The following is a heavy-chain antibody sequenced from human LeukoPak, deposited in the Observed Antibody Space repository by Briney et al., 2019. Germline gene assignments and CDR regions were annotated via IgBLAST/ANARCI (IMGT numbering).Heavy chain of an antibody. V-gene: IGHV1-8*01. CDR1: GYTFTSYD. Sequence: GASVKVSCKASGYTFTSYDINWVRQATGQGLEWMGWMNPNSGNTGYAQKFQGRVTMTRNTSISTAYMELSSLRSEDTAVYYCASGSYCSSTSCYGEDSDYCYGMDVWGQGTTVTVSS. CDR2: MNPNSGNT. D-gene: IGHD2-2*01. CDR3: ASGSYCSSTSCYGEDSDYCYGMDV. J-gene: IGHJ6*02.